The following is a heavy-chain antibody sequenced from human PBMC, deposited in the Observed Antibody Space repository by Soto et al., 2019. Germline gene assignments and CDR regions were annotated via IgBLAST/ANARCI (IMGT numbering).Heavy chain of an antibody. V-gene: IGHV4-30-2*01. CDR2: IYHSGST. Sequence: QLQLQESGSGLVKPSQTLSLPCAVSGGSISXGXXXXXWIRQPPXXXLEWIGYIYHSGSTYYNPSLKSRVTXXXXXXXXXXXXXXXXXXXXXXXXXXXXXXXXXXXXXGMDVWGQGTTVTVSS. CDR1: GGSISXGXXX. CDR3: XXXXXXXXXXGMDV. J-gene: IGHJ6*02.